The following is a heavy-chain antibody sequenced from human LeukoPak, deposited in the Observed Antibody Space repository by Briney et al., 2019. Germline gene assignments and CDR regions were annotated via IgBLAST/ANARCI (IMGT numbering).Heavy chain of an antibody. D-gene: IGHD3-9*01. CDR3: ARDFELRYFDYENWFDP. J-gene: IGHJ5*02. Sequence: ASVKVSCKASGYTFTGYYMHWVRQAPGQGLEWMGWINPNSGGTNYARKFQGRVTMTRDTSISTAYMELSRLRSDDTAVYYCARDFELRYFDYENWFDPWGQGTLVTVSS. V-gene: IGHV1-2*02. CDR2: INPNSGGT. CDR1: GYTFTGYY.